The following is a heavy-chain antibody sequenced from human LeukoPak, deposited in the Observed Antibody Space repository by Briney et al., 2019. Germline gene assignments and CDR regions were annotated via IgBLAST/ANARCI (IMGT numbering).Heavy chain of an antibody. V-gene: IGHV1-18*01. D-gene: IGHD6-19*01. Sequence: ASVKVSCKASGYTFTSYGISWVRQAPGQGLEWMGWISAYNGNTNYAQKLKGRVTMTTDTSTSTAYMELRSLRSDDTAVYYCARDEAGIAVAGTSIDYWGQGTLVTVSS. J-gene: IGHJ4*02. CDR1: GYTFTSYG. CDR2: ISAYNGNT. CDR3: ARDEAGIAVAGTSIDY.